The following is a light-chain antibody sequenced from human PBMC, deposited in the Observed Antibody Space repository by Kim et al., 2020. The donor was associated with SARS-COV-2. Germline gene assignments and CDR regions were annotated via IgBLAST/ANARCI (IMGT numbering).Light chain of an antibody. CDR2: AAS. CDR1: QSISSY. V-gene: IGKV1-39*01. J-gene: IGKJ2*01. CDR3: QQSYSIPYT. Sequence: SASVGDIVTITCRASQSISSYLNWYQQRPGKPPKLLIYAASSLQSGVPSRFSGSGSGTDFTLTISSLQPEDFATYYCQQSYSIPYTFGQGTKLEI.